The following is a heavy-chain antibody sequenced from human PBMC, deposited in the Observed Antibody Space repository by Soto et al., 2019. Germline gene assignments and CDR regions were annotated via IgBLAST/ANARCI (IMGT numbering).Heavy chain of an antibody. CDR3: AREFDTTMGTSFDY. V-gene: IGHV3-33*01. CDR1: GFTFSSYG. D-gene: IGHD5-18*01. CDR2: IWYDGNNK. J-gene: IGHJ4*02. Sequence: QVQLVESGGGVVQPGRSLRLSCAASGFTFSSYGMHWVRQAPGKGLEWVAVIWYDGNNKQYADSVKGRFTISRDNSKNTLYLQMNSLRAEDTAVYYCAREFDTTMGTSFDYWGQGTLVTVSS.